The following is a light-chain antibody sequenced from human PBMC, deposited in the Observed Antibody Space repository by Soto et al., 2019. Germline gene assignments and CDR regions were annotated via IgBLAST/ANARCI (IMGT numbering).Light chain of an antibody. V-gene: IGKV3-20*01. CDR1: QSVSSSY. CDR3: QQYGSSPPIT. CDR2: GAS. J-gene: IGKJ5*01. Sequence: EIVLTQSPGTLSLSPGERATLSCRAIQSVSSSYLAWYQQKPGQAPRLLIYGASSRATGIPDRFSSSGSGTDFTLTISRLEPEDFAVYYCQQYGSSPPITFGQGTRLEI.